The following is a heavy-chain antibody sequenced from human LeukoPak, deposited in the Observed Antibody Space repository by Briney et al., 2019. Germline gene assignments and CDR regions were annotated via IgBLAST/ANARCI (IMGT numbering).Heavy chain of an antibody. Sequence: PGGSLRPSCAASGFTFSSYSINWVRQAPGKGLECVSSISSSSSYIYYADSVKGRFTISRDNAKNSLYLQMNSLRAEDTAVYYCARGSYGSGSYTLDYWGQGTLVTVSS. CDR2: ISSSSSYI. CDR1: GFTFSSYS. CDR3: ARGSYGSGSYTLDY. J-gene: IGHJ4*02. D-gene: IGHD3-10*01. V-gene: IGHV3-21*01.